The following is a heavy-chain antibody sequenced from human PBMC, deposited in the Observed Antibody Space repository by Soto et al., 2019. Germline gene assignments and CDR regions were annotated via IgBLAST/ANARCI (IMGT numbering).Heavy chain of an antibody. CDR2: IYDDGST. J-gene: IGHJ5*02. Sequence: SETLSLTCTVSGGSVSSLYWSWIRQPPGKGLEWIGYIYDDGSTNYNPSLKSRVTISVDTSKNQFSLKLSSVTAADTAVYYCARLRVTMVRGVKYNWFDPWGQGTLVTVSS. CDR3: ARLRVTMVRGVKYNWFDP. CDR1: GGSVSSLY. V-gene: IGHV4-59*08. D-gene: IGHD3-10*01.